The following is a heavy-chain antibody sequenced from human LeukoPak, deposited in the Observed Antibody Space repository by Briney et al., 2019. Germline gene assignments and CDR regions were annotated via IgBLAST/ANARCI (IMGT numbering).Heavy chain of an antibody. V-gene: IGHV1-18*01. J-gene: IGHJ4*02. CDR2: ISAYNGNT. Sequence: GSSVKVSCKASGGTFSSYAISWVRQAPGQGLEWMGWISAYNGNTNYAQKLQGRVTMTTDTSTSTAYMELRSLRSDDTAVYYCARERREGGIQPINWGQGTLVTVSS. CDR3: ARERREGGIQPIN. CDR1: GGTFSSYA. D-gene: IGHD5-18*01.